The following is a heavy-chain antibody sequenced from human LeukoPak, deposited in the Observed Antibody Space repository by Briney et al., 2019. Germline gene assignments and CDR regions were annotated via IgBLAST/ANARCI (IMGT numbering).Heavy chain of an antibody. CDR3: ANQPRYYDSSGQLDY. D-gene: IGHD3-22*01. Sequence: PGGSLRLSCAASGFTFSSYAMSWVRQAPGKGLERVSAISGSGGSTYYADSVKGRFTISSDNSKNTLYLQMNSLRAEDTAVYYCANQPRYYDSSGQLDYWGQGTLVTVSS. CDR1: GFTFSSYA. CDR2: ISGSGGST. V-gene: IGHV3-23*01. J-gene: IGHJ4*02.